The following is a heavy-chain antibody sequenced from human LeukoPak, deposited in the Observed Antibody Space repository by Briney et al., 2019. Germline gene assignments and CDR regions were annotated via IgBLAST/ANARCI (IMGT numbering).Heavy chain of an antibody. CDR3: AKDLDSSGYYVED. CDR2: ISWNSGSI. Sequence: PGGSLRLSCAASGFTFSNYDMNWVRQAPGKGLEWVSGISWNSGSIGYADSVKGRFTISRDNAKNSLYLQMNSLRVEDTALYYCAKDLDSSGYYVEDWGQGTLVTVSS. V-gene: IGHV3-9*01. J-gene: IGHJ4*02. CDR1: GFTFSNYD. D-gene: IGHD3-22*01.